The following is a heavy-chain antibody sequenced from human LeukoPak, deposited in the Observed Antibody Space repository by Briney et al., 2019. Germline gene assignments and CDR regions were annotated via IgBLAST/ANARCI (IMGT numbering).Heavy chain of an antibody. CDR3: AKDRSDYGGYPPGAFDI. V-gene: IGHV3-7*03. D-gene: IGHD4-17*01. Sequence: PGGSLRLSCAASGFTFSSYWMNWARQAPGKGLEWVASINHNGNVNYYVGSVKGRFTISRDNAKNTLYLQMNGLRAEDTAVYYCAKDRSDYGGYPPGAFDIWGQGTMVTVSS. J-gene: IGHJ3*02. CDR1: GFTFSSYW. CDR2: INHNGNVN.